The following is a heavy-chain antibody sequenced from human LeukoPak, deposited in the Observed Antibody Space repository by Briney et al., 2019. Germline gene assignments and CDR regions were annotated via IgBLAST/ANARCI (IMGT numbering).Heavy chain of an antibody. Sequence: PGGSLRLSCAASGFTLSSYAMSWVRQAPGKGLEWVSGISGSGGSTYYADSVKGRFTISRDNSKNTVYLQMNSLRAGDTAIYYCAKEKTYYYDSSGCFDYWGQGTLVTVSS. J-gene: IGHJ4*02. CDR2: ISGSGGST. D-gene: IGHD3-22*01. CDR3: AKEKTYYYDSSGCFDY. CDR1: GFTLSSYA. V-gene: IGHV3-23*01.